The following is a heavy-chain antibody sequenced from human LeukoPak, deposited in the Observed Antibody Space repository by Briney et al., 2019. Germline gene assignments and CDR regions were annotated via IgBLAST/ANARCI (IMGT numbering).Heavy chain of an antibody. Sequence: GSSVKVSCKASGGTFSSYAISWVRQAPGQGLEWMGRIIPILGIANYAQKFQGRVTITADKSTSTAYMELSSLGADDTAVYYCAKDQDPHSYGSGSYAPFDYWGQGTLVTVSS. CDR3: AKDQDPHSYGSGSYAPFDY. CDR2: IIPILGIA. J-gene: IGHJ4*02. D-gene: IGHD3-10*01. V-gene: IGHV1-69*04. CDR1: GGTFSSYA.